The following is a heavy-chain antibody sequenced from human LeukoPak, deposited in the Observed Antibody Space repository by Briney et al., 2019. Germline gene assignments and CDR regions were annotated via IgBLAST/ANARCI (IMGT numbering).Heavy chain of an antibody. D-gene: IGHD3-22*01. Sequence: ASVKVSCKASGYTFTSYYMHWVRQAPGQGLEWMGIINPSGGSTSYARKFQGRVTVTRDTSTSTVYMELSSLRSEDTALYYCARAGYDTSGYYSYWGQGTLVTVSS. CDR3: ARAGYDTSGYYSY. CDR2: INPSGGST. CDR1: GYTFTSYY. J-gene: IGHJ4*02. V-gene: IGHV1-46*01.